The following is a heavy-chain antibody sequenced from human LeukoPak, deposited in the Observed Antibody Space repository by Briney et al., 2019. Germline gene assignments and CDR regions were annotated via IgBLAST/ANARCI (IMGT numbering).Heavy chain of an antibody. CDR2: ISYDGSNK. J-gene: IGHJ6*02. CDR3: ARVSGNIQIWPQPFGDGMDV. V-gene: IGHV3-30*03. Sequence: GGSLRLSCAASGFTFSSYGMHWVRQAPGKGLEWVAVISYDGSNKYYADSVKGRFTISRDNSKNTLYLQMNILRAEDTAIYYCARVSGNIQIWPQPFGDGMDVWGQGTTVTVSS. D-gene: IGHD3-10*01. CDR1: GFTFSSYG.